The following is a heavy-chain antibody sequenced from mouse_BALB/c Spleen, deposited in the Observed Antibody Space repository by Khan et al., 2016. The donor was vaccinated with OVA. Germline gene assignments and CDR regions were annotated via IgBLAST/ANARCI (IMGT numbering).Heavy chain of an antibody. D-gene: IGHD1-1*01. CDR3: TRDRTYYGSSFYFDY. V-gene: IGHV5-6-4*01. J-gene: IGHJ2*01. CDR2: ITSGGSYT. Sequence: EVQFVESGGGLVKPGGSLSLSCEASGFTFSSYSMSWVRQTPEKRLEWVATITSGGSYTYYPDSVQGRFTISRDNAKHTLYLQMSSLKSEDTAIYYCTRDRTYYGSSFYFDYWGQGTTLTVSS. CDR1: GFTFSSYS.